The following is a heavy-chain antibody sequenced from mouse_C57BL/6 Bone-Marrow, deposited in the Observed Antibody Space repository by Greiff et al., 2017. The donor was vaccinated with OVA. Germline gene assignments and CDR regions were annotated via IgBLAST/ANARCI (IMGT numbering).Heavy chain of an antibody. D-gene: IGHD1-1*01. V-gene: IGHV10-1*01. CDR3: VRQRGLLRSRGYAMDY. J-gene: IGHJ4*01. Sequence: EVMLVESGGGLVQPKGSLKLSCAASGFSFNTYAMNWVRQAPGKGLEWVARIRSKSNNYATYYADSVKDRFTISRDDSESMIYLQMNNMKTEDTAMYYCVRQRGLLRSRGYAMDYWGQGTSVTVSS. CDR2: IRSKSNNYAT. CDR1: GFSFNTYA.